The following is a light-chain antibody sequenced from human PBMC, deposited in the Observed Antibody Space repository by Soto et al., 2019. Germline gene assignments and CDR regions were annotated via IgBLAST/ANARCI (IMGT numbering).Light chain of an antibody. CDR1: QSVSSSY. CDR3: QQYSDLPMT. J-gene: IGKJ5*01. Sequence: EIVLTQSPGTLSLSPGERATLSCRASQSVSSSYLAWYQQKPGQAPRLLIYGASRRATGIPDRFSGSASGTDFTLTISRLEPEDFAVYFCQQYSDLPMTFGQGTRLE. CDR2: GAS. V-gene: IGKV3-20*01.